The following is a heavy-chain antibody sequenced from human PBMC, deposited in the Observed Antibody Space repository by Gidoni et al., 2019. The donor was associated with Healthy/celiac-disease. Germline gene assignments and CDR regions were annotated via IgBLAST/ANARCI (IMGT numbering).Heavy chain of an antibody. CDR1: GFPFSSYW. D-gene: IGHD3-22*01. J-gene: IGHJ6*02. CDR2: IKQDGSEK. V-gene: IGHV3-7*01. Sequence: EVQLVESGGGLVQPGGSLRLSCAASGFPFSSYWMSWVRQAPGKGLEWVANIKQDGSEKYYVDSVKGRFTISRDNAKNSLYLQMNSLRAEDTAVYYCARGALQGWYDSSGYYYYYGMDVWGQGTTVTVSS. CDR3: ARGALQGWYDSSGYYYYYGMDV.